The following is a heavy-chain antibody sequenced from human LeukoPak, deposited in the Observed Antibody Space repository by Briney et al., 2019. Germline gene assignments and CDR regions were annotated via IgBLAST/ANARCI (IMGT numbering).Heavy chain of an antibody. Sequence: ASVKVSCKASGYTFTGYYIHWVRQAPGQGLEWMGWINPNSGGTNYAQKFQGRVTITADESTSTAYMELSSLRSEDTAVYYCARELWFGESMAPFDYWGQGTLVTVSS. CDR1: GYTFTGYY. CDR2: INPNSGGT. D-gene: IGHD3-10*01. J-gene: IGHJ4*02. CDR3: ARELWFGESMAPFDY. V-gene: IGHV1-2*02.